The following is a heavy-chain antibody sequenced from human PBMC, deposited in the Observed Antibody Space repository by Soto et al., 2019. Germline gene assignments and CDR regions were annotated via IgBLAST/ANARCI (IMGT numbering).Heavy chain of an antibody. CDR2: IYPGDSDT. V-gene: IGHV5-51*01. D-gene: IGHD3-10*01. CDR1: GYSFTSYW. J-gene: IGHJ6*02. Sequence: PGESLKISCKGSGYSFTSYWIGWVRQMPGKGLEWMGIIYPGDSDTRYSPSFQGQVTISADKSISTAYLQWSSLKASDTAMYYCASSRSSGSYYAKPYYYGMDVWGQGTTVTVSS. CDR3: ASSRSSGSYYAKPYYYGMDV.